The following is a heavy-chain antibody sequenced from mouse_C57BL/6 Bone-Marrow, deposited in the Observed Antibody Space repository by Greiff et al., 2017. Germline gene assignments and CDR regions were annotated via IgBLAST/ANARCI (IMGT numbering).Heavy chain of an antibody. Sequence: VQLQQPGAELVRPGSSVKLSCKASGYTFTSYWMDWVEQRPGQGLERIGNIYPSGSETHYNQKFKDKATLTVDKSSSTAYMQLSSLTSEDSAVYYCVNVGSTYVGLPYWGQGTLVTVSA. CDR3: VNVGSTYVGLPY. J-gene: IGHJ3*01. CDR2: IYPSGSET. D-gene: IGHD1-1*01. V-gene: IGHV1-61*01. CDR1: GYTFTSYW.